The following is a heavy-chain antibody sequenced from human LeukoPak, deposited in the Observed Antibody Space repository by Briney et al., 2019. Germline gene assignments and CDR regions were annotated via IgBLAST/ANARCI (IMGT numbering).Heavy chain of an antibody. V-gene: IGHV5-51*01. Sequence: GESLKISCKGSGYTFTTCWIAWVRQMPGKGLEWMGMIYPGDSDTRYSPSFQGQVTISADKSISTAYLQWSSLKASGTAMYYCARLLEGVAGTWGYWGQGTLVTAS. D-gene: IGHD6-19*01. CDR2: IYPGDSDT. CDR3: ARLLEGVAGTWGY. J-gene: IGHJ4*02. CDR1: GYTFTTCW.